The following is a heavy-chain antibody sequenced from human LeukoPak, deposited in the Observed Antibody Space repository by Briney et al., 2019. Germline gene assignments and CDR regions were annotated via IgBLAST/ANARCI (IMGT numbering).Heavy chain of an antibody. Sequence: GGSLRLSCAASGFTFSSYWMHWVRQAPGKGLVWVSRINSDGSSTSYADSVKGRFTISRDNAKNTLYLQMNSLRAEDTAVYYCARGGNLKDAFDIWGQGTMVTVSS. D-gene: IGHD3-16*01. CDR2: INSDGSST. J-gene: IGHJ3*02. CDR1: GFTFSSYW. CDR3: ARGGNLKDAFDI. V-gene: IGHV3-74*01.